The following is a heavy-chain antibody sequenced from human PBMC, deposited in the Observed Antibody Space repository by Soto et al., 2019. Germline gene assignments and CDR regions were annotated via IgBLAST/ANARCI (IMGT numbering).Heavy chain of an antibody. J-gene: IGHJ4*02. D-gene: IGHD6-19*01. CDR1: GFTFSSYA. Sequence: PGGSLRLSCAASGFTFSSYAMHWVRQAPGKGLEWVAVISDDGSNKYYADSVKGRFTISRDNSKNTLYLQMNSLRAEDTAVYYCAKDLIAVVWYGLDYWGQGTLVTVSS. V-gene: IGHV3-30*04. CDR3: AKDLIAVVWYGLDY. CDR2: ISDDGSNK.